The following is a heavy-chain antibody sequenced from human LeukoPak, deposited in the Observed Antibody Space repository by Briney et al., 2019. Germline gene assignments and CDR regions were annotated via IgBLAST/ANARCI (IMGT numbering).Heavy chain of an antibody. D-gene: IGHD6-13*01. Sequence: ASVKVSCKASGYTFTGYYMHWVRQAPGQGLEWMGWINPNSGGTNYAQKLQGRVTMTTDTSTSTAYMELRSLRSDDTAVYYCARVSSGQQLVLHWFDPWGQGTLVTVSS. CDR3: ARVSSGQQLVLHWFDP. J-gene: IGHJ5*02. V-gene: IGHV1-2*02. CDR2: INPNSGGT. CDR1: GYTFTGYY.